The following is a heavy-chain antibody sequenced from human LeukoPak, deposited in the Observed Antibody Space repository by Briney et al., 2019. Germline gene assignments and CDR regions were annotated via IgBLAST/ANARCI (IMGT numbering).Heavy chain of an antibody. J-gene: IGHJ4*02. CDR2: IYYSGST. CDR3: ASGFTPGIVAAGIDY. V-gene: IGHV4-39*01. CDR1: GGSISSSSYY. Sequence: PSETLSLTCTVSGGSISSSSYYWGWIRQPPGKGLEWIGSIYYSGSTYYNPSLKSRVTISVDTSKNQFSLKLSSVTAADTAVYYCASGFTPGIVAAGIDYWGQGTLVTVSS. D-gene: IGHD6-13*01.